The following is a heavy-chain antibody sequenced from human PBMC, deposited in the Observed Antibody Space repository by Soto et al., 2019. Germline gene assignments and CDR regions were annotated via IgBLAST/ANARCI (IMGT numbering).Heavy chain of an antibody. Sequence: ASVKVSCKASGYTFTSYAMHWVRQAPGQRLEWMGWINAGNGNTKYSQKFQGRVTITRDTSASTAYMELSSLRSEDTAVYYCAREYCTNGVCYIAYWGQGTLVTVSS. D-gene: IGHD2-8*01. CDR3: AREYCTNGVCYIAY. CDR2: INAGNGNT. V-gene: IGHV1-3*01. J-gene: IGHJ4*02. CDR1: GYTFTSYA.